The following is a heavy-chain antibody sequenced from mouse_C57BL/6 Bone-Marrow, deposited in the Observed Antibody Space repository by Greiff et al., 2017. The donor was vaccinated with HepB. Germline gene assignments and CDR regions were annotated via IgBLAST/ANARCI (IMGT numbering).Heavy chain of an antibody. CDR1: GYAFSSSW. CDR3: ARYDGYFY. V-gene: IGHV1-82*01. CDR2: IYPGDGDT. J-gene: IGHJ2*01. D-gene: IGHD2-3*01. Sequence: VKLQESGPELVKPGASVKISCKASGYAFSSSWMNWVKQRPGKGLEWIGRIYPGDGDTNYNGKFKGKATLTADKSSSTAYMQLSSLTSEDSAVYFCARYDGYFYWGQGTTLTVSS.